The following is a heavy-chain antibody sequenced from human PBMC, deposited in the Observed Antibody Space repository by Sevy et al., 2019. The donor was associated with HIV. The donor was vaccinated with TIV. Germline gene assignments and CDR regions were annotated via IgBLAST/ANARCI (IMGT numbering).Heavy chain of an antibody. CDR1: GFTFSSYS. V-gene: IGHV3-48*01. D-gene: IGHD2-2*01. CDR2: ISSSSSTI. J-gene: IGHJ6*02. Sequence: GGSLRLSCAASGFTFSSYSMNWVRQAPGKGLEWVSYISSSSSTIYYADSVKGRFTISRDNAKNSLYLQMNSLRAEDTALYYCARDSSIVVVPAAMPFYYYYYGMDVWGQGTTVTVSS. CDR3: ARDSSIVVVPAAMPFYYYYYGMDV.